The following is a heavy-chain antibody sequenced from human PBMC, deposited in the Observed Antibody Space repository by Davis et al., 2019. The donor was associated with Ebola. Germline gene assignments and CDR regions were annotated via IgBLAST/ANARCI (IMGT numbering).Heavy chain of an antibody. CDR2: INHSGST. CDR3: ARGDLGGKQLVY. CDR1: GGSISSGGYS. V-gene: IGHV4-30-2*01. D-gene: IGHD6-13*01. J-gene: IGHJ4*02. Sequence: MPSETLSLTCAVSGGSISSGGYSWSWIRQPPGKGLEWIGEINHSGSTNYNPSLKSRLIISVDTSKNQFSLQLNSVTAADTAVYYCARGDLGGKQLVYWGQGTLVTVSS.